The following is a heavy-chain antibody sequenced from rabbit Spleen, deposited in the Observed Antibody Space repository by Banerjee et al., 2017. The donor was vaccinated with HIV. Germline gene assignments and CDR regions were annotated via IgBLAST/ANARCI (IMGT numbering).Heavy chain of an antibody. Sequence: QSLEESGGDLVKPGGTLTLTCKASGLDFSSTYWICWVRQAPGKGLEWIGCIESEVSTNTYYASWAKGRFTLSKTSSTTVTLQMTSLTAADTATYFCARNTGSSFSSYGMDLWGPGTLVTVS. V-gene: IGHV1S40*01. CDR2: IESEVSTNT. J-gene: IGHJ6*01. CDR1: GLDFSSTYW. D-gene: IGHD8-1*01. CDR3: ARNTGSSFSSYGMDL.